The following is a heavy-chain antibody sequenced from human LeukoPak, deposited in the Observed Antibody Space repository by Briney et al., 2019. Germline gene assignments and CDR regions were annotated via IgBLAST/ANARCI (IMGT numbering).Heavy chain of an antibody. CDR3: ASTKEWDTYGSGSYDWFDP. D-gene: IGHD3-10*01. CDR2: IYYSGST. V-gene: IGHV4-39*01. J-gene: IGHJ5*02. CDR1: GGSISSSSYY. Sequence: SETLSLTCTVSGGSISSSSYYWGWIRQPPGKGLEWIGSIYYSGSTYYNPSLKSRVTISVDTSKNQFSLKLSSVTAADTAVYYCASTKEWDTYGSGSYDWFDPWGQGTLVTVSS.